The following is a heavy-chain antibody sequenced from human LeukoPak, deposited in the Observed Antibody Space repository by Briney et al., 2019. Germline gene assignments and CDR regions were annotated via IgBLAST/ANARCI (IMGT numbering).Heavy chain of an antibody. CDR2: IMQDGNDK. V-gene: IGHV3-7*01. Sequence: PGGSLRLSCAASGFTFRTYCMSWVRQAPGKGLEWVANIMQDGNDKYYVDSVKGRFTISRDNAKNSLYLQLNSLRVEDTAVYYCARAGRIAVAVGFDPWGQGTLVTVSS. CDR1: GFTFRTYC. D-gene: IGHD6-19*01. CDR3: ARAGRIAVAVGFDP. J-gene: IGHJ5*02.